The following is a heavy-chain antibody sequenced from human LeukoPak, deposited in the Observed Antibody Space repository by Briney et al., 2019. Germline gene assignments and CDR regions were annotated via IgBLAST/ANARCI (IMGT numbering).Heavy chain of an antibody. CDR2: IKQDGSEK. CDR1: GFGFSDAW. Sequence: SGGSLRLSCAGSGFGFSDAWMSWVRQAPGKGLEWVANIKQDGSEKYYVDSVKGRFTISRDNAKNSLYLQMNSLRAEDTAVYYCARDGVVAVAGTRDNWFDPWGQGTLVTVSS. D-gene: IGHD6-19*01. J-gene: IGHJ5*02. CDR3: ARDGVVAVAGTRDNWFDP. V-gene: IGHV3-7*01.